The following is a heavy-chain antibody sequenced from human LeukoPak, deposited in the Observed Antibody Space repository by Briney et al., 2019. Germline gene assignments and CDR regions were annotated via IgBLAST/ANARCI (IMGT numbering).Heavy chain of an antibody. D-gene: IGHD2-15*01. J-gene: IGHJ4*02. CDR1: GYSFTSHW. V-gene: IGHV5-51*01. Sequence: GEPLKISCKGSGYSFTSHWIGWVRQMPGKGLDWMGIIYPGDSDTRYSPSFQGQVTISADKSIMTAYLQWSSLKASDTAMYYCARPYCSGGSCYPINYFDYWGQGTLVTVSS. CDR2: IYPGDSDT. CDR3: ARPYCSGGSCYPINYFDY.